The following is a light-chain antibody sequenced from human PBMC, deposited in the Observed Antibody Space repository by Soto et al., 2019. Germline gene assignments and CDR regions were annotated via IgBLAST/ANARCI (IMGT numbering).Light chain of an antibody. CDR2: DNN. J-gene: IGLJ2*01. Sequence: QSVLTQPPSVSAAPGQKVTISCSGSSSNIGNNYVSWYQQLPGTAPKLLIYDNNKRPSGIPDRFSGSKSGTSATLGITGLXXGDEAXXXCGTWDSSLSAVVFGGGTKLTVL. V-gene: IGLV1-51*01. CDR1: SSNIGNNY. CDR3: GTWDSSLSAVV.